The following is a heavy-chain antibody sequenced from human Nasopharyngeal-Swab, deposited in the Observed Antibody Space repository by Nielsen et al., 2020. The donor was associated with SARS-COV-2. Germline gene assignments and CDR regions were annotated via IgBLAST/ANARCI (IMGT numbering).Heavy chain of an antibody. CDR2: IYYSGST. Sequence: SETLSLTCIVSGGSISSSSYYWGWIRQPPGKGLEWIGSIYYSGSTYYNPSLKSRVTISVDTSKNQFSLKLSSVTAADTAVYYCARRPARPGIAVAGTHWGQGTLVTVSS. D-gene: IGHD6-19*01. V-gene: IGHV4-39*01. CDR3: ARRPARPGIAVAGTH. CDR1: GGSISSSSYY. J-gene: IGHJ4*02.